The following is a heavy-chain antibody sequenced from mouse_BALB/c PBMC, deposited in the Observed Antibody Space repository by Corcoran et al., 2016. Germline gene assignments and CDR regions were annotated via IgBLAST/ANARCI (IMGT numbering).Heavy chain of an antibody. J-gene: IGHJ4*01. CDR1: GYTFTDYV. V-gene: IGHV1-81*01. CDR3: ARRDLYYGNYYAMDY. CDR2: IYPGSGST. D-gene: IGHD2-1*01. Sequence: QVQLQRSGPELVKPGASVKMSCKASGYTFTDYVISWVKQRTGQGLEWIGEIYPGSGSTYYNEKFKGKATLTADKSSSTAYLQLSSLTSEDSAVYFCARRDLYYGNYYAMDYWGQGTSVTVSS.